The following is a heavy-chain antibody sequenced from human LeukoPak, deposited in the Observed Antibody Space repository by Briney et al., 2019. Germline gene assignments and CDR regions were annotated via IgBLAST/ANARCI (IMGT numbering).Heavy chain of an antibody. CDR3: AREMFAYYYDSSGYHQSFDY. J-gene: IGHJ4*02. D-gene: IGHD3-22*01. Sequence: ASVKVSCKASGYTFTSYYMHWVRQAPGQGLEWMGIINPSGGSTSYAQKFQGRVTMTRDMSTSTVYMELSSLRSEDTAVYYCAREMFAYYYDSSGYHQSFDYWGQGTLVTVSS. CDR2: INPSGGST. V-gene: IGHV1-46*01. CDR1: GYTFTSYY.